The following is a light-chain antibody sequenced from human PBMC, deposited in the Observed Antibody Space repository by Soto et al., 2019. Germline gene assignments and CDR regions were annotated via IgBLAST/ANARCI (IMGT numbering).Light chain of an antibody. Sequence: EIVLTQSPDTLSLPPGERATLSCRASQTVRNNFLAWYQQKPGQAPRLLISVASNRATGIPDRYSASGSGTDFTLTISRLEPEDFAVFFCQQYGTSEIIFGQGTRLEIK. V-gene: IGKV3-20*01. J-gene: IGKJ5*01. CDR1: QTVRNNF. CDR3: QQYGTSEII. CDR2: VAS.